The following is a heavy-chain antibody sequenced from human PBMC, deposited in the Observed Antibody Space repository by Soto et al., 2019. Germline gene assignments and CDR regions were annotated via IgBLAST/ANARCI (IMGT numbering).Heavy chain of an antibody. Sequence: QITLKESGPTLVKPTQTLTLTCTFSGFSLSTSGVGVAWIRQPPGKALEWLALIYLDDDKRYRPSLESRLTITNDTAKNQVVLTRTNMDSVDTATYYCAYLPCSGGSCYWFSFSGMDVWGQGTTVTVSS. CDR1: GFSLSTSGVG. CDR2: IYLDDDK. CDR3: AYLPCSGGSCYWFSFSGMDV. V-gene: IGHV2-5*02. D-gene: IGHD2-15*01. J-gene: IGHJ6*02.